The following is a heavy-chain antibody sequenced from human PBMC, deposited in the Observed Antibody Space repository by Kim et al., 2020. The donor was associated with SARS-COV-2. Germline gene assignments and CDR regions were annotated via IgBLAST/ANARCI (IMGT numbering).Heavy chain of an antibody. Sequence: GGSLRLSCAASGFTFSDYYMSWIRQAPGKGLEWVSYISSSGSTIYYADSVKGRFTISRDNAKNSLYLQMNSLRAEDTAVYYCARDRIVGATTFDYWGQRTLVTVSS. CDR1: GFTFSDYY. J-gene: IGHJ4*02. V-gene: IGHV3-11*01. CDR3: ARDRIVGATTFDY. D-gene: IGHD1-26*01. CDR2: ISSSGSTI.